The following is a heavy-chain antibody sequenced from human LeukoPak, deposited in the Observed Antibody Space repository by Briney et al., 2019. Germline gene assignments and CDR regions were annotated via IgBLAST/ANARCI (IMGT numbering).Heavy chain of an antibody. J-gene: IGHJ4*02. CDR1: GGSFSGYY. Sequence: SETLSLTCAVYGGSFSGYYWSWIRQPPGKGLEWIGEINHSGSTNYNPSLKSRVTISVDTSKNQFSLKLSSVTAADTAVYYCARGGWRRRAQIDYWGQGTLVTVSS. CDR2: INHSGST. CDR3: ARGGWRRRAQIDY. D-gene: IGHD1-14*01. V-gene: IGHV4-34*01.